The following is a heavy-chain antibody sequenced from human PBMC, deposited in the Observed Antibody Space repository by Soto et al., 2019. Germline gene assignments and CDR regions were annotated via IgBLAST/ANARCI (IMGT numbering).Heavy chain of an antibody. CDR2: ISAYNGNT. J-gene: IGHJ6*02. V-gene: IGHV1-18*04. CDR3: ARDRVDTYNLRRTAYYYGLDV. D-gene: IGHD2-21*02. Sequence: ASVKVSCKASGYTFTSYGISWVRQAPGQGLEWMGWISAYNGNTNYAQKLQGRVTMTTDTSTSTAYMELRSLRSDDTAVYYCARDRVDTYNLRRTAYYYGLDVWGQGTTVTVSS. CDR1: GYTFTSYG.